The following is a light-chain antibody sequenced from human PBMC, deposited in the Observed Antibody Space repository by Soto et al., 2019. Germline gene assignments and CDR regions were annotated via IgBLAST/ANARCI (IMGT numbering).Light chain of an antibody. CDR1: SGSVSTNYY. J-gene: IGLJ2*01. V-gene: IGLV8-61*01. CDR3: VLYMGLGISV. Sequence: QTVLTQEPSFSVSPGGTVTFTCGLSSGSVSTNYYPSWYQQTPGQAPRTLIYNTNSRSSGVPDRFSGSILGNKAALTITGAQADDESDYYCVLYMGLGISVFGGGTQLTVL. CDR2: NTN.